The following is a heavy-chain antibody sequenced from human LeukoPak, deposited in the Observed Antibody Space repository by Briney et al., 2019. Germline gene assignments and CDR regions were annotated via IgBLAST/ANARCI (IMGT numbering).Heavy chain of an antibody. CDR3: ARDDYSSADY. J-gene: IGHJ4*02. CDR2: VNRDGSST. CDR1: GFTFSNYW. D-gene: IGHD6-25*01. V-gene: IGHV3-74*01. Sequence: PGGSLRLSCAASGFTFSNYWMHWVRHAPGKGLVWVSRVNRDGSSTYYADSVKGRFTISRDNAKNTLYLQMNSLRAEDTAVYFCARDDYSSADYWGQGTLVTVSP.